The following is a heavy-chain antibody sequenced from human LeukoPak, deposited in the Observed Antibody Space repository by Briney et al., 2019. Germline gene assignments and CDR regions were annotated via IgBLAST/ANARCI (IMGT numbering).Heavy chain of an antibody. J-gene: IGHJ3*02. D-gene: IGHD3-22*01. CDR3: ARGGLENGYHSNDGFDI. V-gene: IGHV4-59*01. CDR1: GGSISGYY. Sequence: SETLSLTCTVSGGSISGYYWSWIRQPPGKGLEWNGYIYYSGSTKYNPSLKSRVTMSVDTSRNQFSLKLSSVTAADTAVYYCARGGLENGYHSNDGFDIWGQGTMVTVSS. CDR2: IYYSGST.